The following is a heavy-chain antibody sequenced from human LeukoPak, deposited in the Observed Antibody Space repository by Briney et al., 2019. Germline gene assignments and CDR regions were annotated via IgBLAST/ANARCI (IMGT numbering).Heavy chain of an antibody. CDR2: INPNSGGT. CDR1: GYTFTGYY. V-gene: IGHV1-2*02. Sequence: ASVKVSCKASGYTFTGYYMHWVRQAPGQGLEWMGWINPNSGGTNYAQKFQGRVTMTRDTPISTAYMELSRLRSDDTAVYYCASFSSGVPRRFDYWGQGTLVTVSS. CDR3: ASFSSGVPRRFDY. J-gene: IGHJ4*02. D-gene: IGHD6-19*01.